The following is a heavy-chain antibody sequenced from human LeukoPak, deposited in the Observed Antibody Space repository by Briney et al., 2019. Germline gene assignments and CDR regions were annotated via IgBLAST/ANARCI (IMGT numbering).Heavy chain of an antibody. Sequence: ASVKVSCKASGYTFTSYDINWVRQATGQGLEWMGWMNPNSGNTGYAQKFQGRVTMTRNTSISTAYMELSSLRSEETAVYYCARDMGAGYSSSWYGGKDYGMDVWGQGTTVTVSS. J-gene: IGHJ6*02. D-gene: IGHD6-13*01. V-gene: IGHV1-8*01. CDR2: MNPNSGNT. CDR1: GYTFTSYD. CDR3: ARDMGAGYSSSWYGGKDYGMDV.